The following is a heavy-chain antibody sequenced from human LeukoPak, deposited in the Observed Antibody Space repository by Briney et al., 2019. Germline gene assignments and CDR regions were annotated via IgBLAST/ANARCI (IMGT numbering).Heavy chain of an antibody. CDR1: EFTFSSYN. Sequence: GGSLRLSCVASEFTFSSYNMHWVRQAPGKGLEWVSSISSSSSYIYYADSVKGRFTISRDNAKNSLYLQMNSLRAEDTAVYYCARDGRIGGYDYWGQGTLVTVSS. J-gene: IGHJ4*02. CDR2: ISSSSSYI. CDR3: ARDGRIGGYDY. D-gene: IGHD5-24*01. V-gene: IGHV3-21*01.